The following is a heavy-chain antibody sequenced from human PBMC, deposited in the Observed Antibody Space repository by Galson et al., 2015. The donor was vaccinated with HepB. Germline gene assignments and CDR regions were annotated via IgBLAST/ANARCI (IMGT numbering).Heavy chain of an antibody. CDR3: ARGVGGITPDY. CDR1: GFTFSSFN. CDR2: ISSRSTTI. V-gene: IGHV3-48*01. D-gene: IGHD3-16*01. Sequence: SLRLSCAASGFTFSSFNMNWVRLAPGKGLEWVSHISSRSTTIYYADSMKGRFTISRDNAKNSVYLQMNSLRAEDTAVYYCARGVGGITPDYWGQGTLVTVSS. J-gene: IGHJ4*02.